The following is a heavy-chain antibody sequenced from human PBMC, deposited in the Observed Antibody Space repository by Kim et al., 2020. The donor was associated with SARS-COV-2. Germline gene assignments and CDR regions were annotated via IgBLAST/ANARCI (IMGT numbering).Heavy chain of an antibody. CDR3: ARGGSSRWYGCDY. D-gene: IGHD6-13*01. V-gene: IGHV4-34*01. J-gene: IGHJ4*02. Sequence: YKPNLKSRVTISVDTSKNQFCLKLSNVTAEDTAVYYCARGGSSRWYGCDYWGQGTLVTVS.